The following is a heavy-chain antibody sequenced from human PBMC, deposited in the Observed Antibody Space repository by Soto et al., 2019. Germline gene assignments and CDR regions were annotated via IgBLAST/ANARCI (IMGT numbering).Heavy chain of an antibody. CDR1: GYTFNNYA. CDR3: GRKEIPSRAQAIYSGLDY. J-gene: IGHJ4*02. Sequence: QVQLVQSGAEVKKPGASVKVSCKTSGYTFNNYAITWVRQAPGPGLEWMGGISGDNGDTNYAQKLQGRVTMTTDTSARTADMELRSRRSDDATVYYCGRKEIPSRAQAIYSGLDYWGQGTLVTVSS. V-gene: IGHV1-18*01. CDR2: ISGDNGDT. D-gene: IGHD2-21*01.